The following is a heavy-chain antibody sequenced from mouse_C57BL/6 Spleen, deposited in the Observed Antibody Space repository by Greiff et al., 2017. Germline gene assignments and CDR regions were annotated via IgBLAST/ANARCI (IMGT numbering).Heavy chain of an antibody. CDR3: ARDLITTVGGFDY. CDR2: ISDGGSYT. CDR1: GFTFSSYA. J-gene: IGHJ2*01. V-gene: IGHV5-4*01. D-gene: IGHD1-1*01. Sequence: EVKLMESGGGLVKPGGSLKLSCAASGFTFSSYAMSWVRQTPEKRLEWVATISDGGSYTYYPDNVKGRFTISRDNAKNNLYLQMSHLQSEDTAMYYCARDLITTVGGFDYWGQGTTLTVSS.